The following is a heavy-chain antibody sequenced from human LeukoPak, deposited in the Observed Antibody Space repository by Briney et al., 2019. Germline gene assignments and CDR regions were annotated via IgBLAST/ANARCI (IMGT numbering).Heavy chain of an antibody. CDR1: GGSISSSSYY. J-gene: IGHJ5*02. V-gene: IGHV4-39*07. Sequence: PSETLSLTCTVSGGSISSSSYYWGWIRQPPGKGLEWIGSIYYSGSTYYNPSLKSRVTISVDTSKNQFSLKLSSVTAADTAVYYCAREGLNMVRGVIPKEAWGWFDPWGQGTLVTVSS. CDR2: IYYSGST. D-gene: IGHD3-10*01. CDR3: AREGLNMVRGVIPKEAWGWFDP.